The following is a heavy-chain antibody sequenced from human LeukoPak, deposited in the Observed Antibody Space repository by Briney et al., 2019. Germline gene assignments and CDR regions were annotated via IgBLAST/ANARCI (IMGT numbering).Heavy chain of an antibody. CDR1: GGSISRYY. CDR2: VYDSGTT. J-gene: IGHJ6*03. CDR3: ARVSWFPGTSYYYMDV. V-gene: IGHV4-59*01. D-gene: IGHD1-1*01. Sequence: SETLPLTCIVSGGSISRYYLSWFRQPPGKGLEWFGYVYDSGTTNYNPSLKSRVTISVDTSNNQFSLKLSSVTAADTAVYYCARVSWFPGTSYYYMDVWGKGTTVTVSS.